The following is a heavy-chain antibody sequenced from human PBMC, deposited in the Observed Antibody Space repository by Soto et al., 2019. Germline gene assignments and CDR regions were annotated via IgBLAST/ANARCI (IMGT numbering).Heavy chain of an antibody. CDR3: ARHAAAGMDYYYYGMDV. V-gene: IGHV4-39*01. D-gene: IGHD6-13*01. J-gene: IGHJ6*02. Sequence: SETLSLTCTVSGGSISSSSYYWGWIRQPPGKGLEWIGSIYYSGSTYYNPSLKSRVTISVDTSKNQFSLKLSSVTAADTAVYYCARHAAAGMDYYYYGMDVWGQGTTVTVSS. CDR1: GGSISSSSYY. CDR2: IYYSGST.